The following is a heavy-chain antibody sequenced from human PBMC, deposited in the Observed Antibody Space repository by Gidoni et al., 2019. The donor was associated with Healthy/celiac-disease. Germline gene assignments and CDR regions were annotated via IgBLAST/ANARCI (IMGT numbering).Heavy chain of an antibody. J-gene: IGHJ4*02. CDR1: GFPFSAYY. Sequence: QVQLVESGGGLVKPGGSLILSCAAPGFPFSAYYMSWIRQAPGKGLEWVSYISSSSSYTNYADSVKGRFTISRDNAKNSLYLQMNSLRAEDTAVYYCARPLYDFWSGYIPSYWGQGTLVTVSS. CDR3: ARPLYDFWSGYIPSY. V-gene: IGHV3-11*05. CDR2: ISSSSSYT. D-gene: IGHD3-3*01.